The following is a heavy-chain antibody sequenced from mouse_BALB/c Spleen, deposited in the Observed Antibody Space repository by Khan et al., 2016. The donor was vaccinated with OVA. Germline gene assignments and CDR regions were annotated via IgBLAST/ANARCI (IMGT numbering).Heavy chain of an antibody. J-gene: IGHJ3*01. CDR1: GYTFTSYN. CDR2: IYPGNGDT. CDR3: ARGEDYYGSRGAWFAY. V-gene: IGHV1-12*01. Sequence: QVQLQQSGAELVKPGASVKMSCKASGYTFTSYNMHWVKQTPGQGLEWIGAIYPGNGDTSYNQKFKGKATLTADKSSSTAYMPLRRLTSEDSAVYYCARGEDYYGSRGAWFAYWGQGTLVTVSA. D-gene: IGHD1-1*01.